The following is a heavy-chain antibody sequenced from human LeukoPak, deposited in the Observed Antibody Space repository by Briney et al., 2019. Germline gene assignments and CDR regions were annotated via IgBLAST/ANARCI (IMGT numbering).Heavy chain of an antibody. Sequence: PGRSLRLSCAASGFTFDDYAMHWVRQAPGKGLEWVSGISWNSGSIGYADSVKGRFTISRDNAKNSLYLQMNSLRAEDMALYYCAKDIRRLYGESAFDIWGQGTMVTVSS. CDR3: AKDIRRLYGESAFDI. V-gene: IGHV3-9*03. CDR2: ISWNSGSI. J-gene: IGHJ3*02. CDR1: GFTFDDYA. D-gene: IGHD2-2*02.